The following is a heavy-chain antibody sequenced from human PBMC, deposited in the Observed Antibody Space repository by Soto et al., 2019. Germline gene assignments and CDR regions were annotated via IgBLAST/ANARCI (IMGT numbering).Heavy chain of an antibody. Sequence: ASVKVSCKASGYTFTGYYMLSVRHAPGQGLEWMGWINPNSGGTNYAQKFQGWVTMTRDTSISTAYMELSRLRSDDTAVYYCAREGGAHYDFWSGYPNWFDAWGQGTLVTVSS. D-gene: IGHD3-3*01. J-gene: IGHJ5*02. CDR1: GYTFTGYY. CDR2: INPNSGGT. CDR3: AREGGAHYDFWSGYPNWFDA. V-gene: IGHV1-2*04.